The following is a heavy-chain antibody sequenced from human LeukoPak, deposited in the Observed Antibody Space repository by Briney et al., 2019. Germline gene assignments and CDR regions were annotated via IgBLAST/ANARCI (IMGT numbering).Heavy chain of an antibody. CDR1: GFTFADYA. Sequence: GGSLRLSCGASGFTFADYAMHWVRQAPGKGREWVSLISWDGGSTDYADSVEGRFTISKDNSKNSLYLQMNSLRAEDTALYYCAKDYRSEPRVLRFLELPEGDAFDIWGQGTMVTVSS. CDR3: AKDYRSEPRVLRFLELPEGDAFDI. V-gene: IGHV3-43D*04. D-gene: IGHD3-3*01. CDR2: ISWDGGST. J-gene: IGHJ3*02.